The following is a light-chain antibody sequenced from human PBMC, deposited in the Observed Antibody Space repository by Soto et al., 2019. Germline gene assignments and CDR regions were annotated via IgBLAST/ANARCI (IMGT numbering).Light chain of an antibody. Sequence: QSVLTQPPSVSGAPGQRVTIACTGTSNNIGTDYDVPWYQQDPGTAPQLLIYGNGNRPSGVPDRFSASKFGTSASLTIAGIQADDEADYYCQSFYNSLTVSLFGGGTKLTVL. V-gene: IGLV1-40*01. J-gene: IGLJ3*02. CDR2: GNG. CDR3: QSFYNSLTVSL. CDR1: SNNIGTDYD.